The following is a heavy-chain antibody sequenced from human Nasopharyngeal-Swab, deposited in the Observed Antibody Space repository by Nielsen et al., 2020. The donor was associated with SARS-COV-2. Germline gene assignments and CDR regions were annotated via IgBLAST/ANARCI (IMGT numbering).Heavy chain of an antibody. J-gene: IGHJ5*02. CDR2: ISAYNGNT. V-gene: IGHV1-18*04. D-gene: IGHD5-12*01. CDR1: GYTFNSYY. Sequence: ASVKVSCKASGYTFNSYYMHWVRQAPGQGLEWMGWISAYNGNTNYAQKFQGRVTMTTDTSTSTAYMELRSLRSDDTAVYYCARDGATMSIWFDPWGQGTLLTVSS. CDR3: ARDGATMSIWFDP.